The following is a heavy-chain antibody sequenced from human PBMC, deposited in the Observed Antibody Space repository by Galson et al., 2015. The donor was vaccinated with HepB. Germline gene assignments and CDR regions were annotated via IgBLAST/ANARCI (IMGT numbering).Heavy chain of an antibody. J-gene: IGHJ4*02. CDR3: ARTLGYCSGGSCYARHAGCAY. D-gene: IGHD2-15*01. Sequence: SVKVSCKASGYTFTSYYMHWVRQAPGQGLEWMGIINPSGGSTSYAQKFQGRVTMTRDTSTSTVYMELSSLRSEDTAVYYCARTLGYCSGGSCYARHAGCAYWGQGTLVTVSS. V-gene: IGHV1-46*01. CDR2: INPSGGST. CDR1: GYTFTSYY.